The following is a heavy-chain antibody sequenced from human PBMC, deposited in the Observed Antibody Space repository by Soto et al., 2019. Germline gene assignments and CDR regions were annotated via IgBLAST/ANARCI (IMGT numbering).Heavy chain of an antibody. Sequence: EVQLVESGGGLVQPGGSLRLSCAASGFTFTNYLMTWVRQAPGKGLEWVVNIKQDGAEKNYVDSVKGRFTISRDNARNSLFLQMNSLRAEDTAVYYCARAHIRGQGTLVTVSS. J-gene: IGHJ4*02. CDR2: IKQDGAEK. CDR3: ARAHI. V-gene: IGHV3-7*03. CDR1: GFTFTNYL.